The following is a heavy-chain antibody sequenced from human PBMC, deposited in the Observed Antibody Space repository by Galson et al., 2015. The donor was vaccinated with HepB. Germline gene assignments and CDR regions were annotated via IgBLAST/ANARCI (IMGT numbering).Heavy chain of an antibody. Sequence: LRLSCAASGFTFSDYYMNWIRQVPGKGLEWLSYIGRSGTPIYYADSVKGRFTISRDNVKNSLYLQMNSLRADDTAVYYCARGWLQPWGQGTLVTVSS. V-gene: IGHV3-11*01. D-gene: IGHD6-19*01. CDR1: GFTFSDYY. J-gene: IGHJ4*02. CDR3: ARGWLQP. CDR2: IGRSGTPI.